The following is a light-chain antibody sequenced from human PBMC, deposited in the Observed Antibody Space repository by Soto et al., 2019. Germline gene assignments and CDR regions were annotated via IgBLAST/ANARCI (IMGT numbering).Light chain of an antibody. J-gene: IGLJ1*01. CDR1: SNDVGSYNV. V-gene: IGLV2-23*02. Sequence: QSVLTQPASVSGSPGQSITISCTGTSNDVGSYNVVSWYQQNQGKAPKLMIYEVSKRPSGVSNRFSGSKSGNTASLTISGLQAEDEADYYCCSYAGSRRVSGAGTKLTVL. CDR3: CSYAGSRRV. CDR2: EVS.